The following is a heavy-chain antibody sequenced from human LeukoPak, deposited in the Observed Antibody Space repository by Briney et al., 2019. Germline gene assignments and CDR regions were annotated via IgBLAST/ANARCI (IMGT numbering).Heavy chain of an antibody. Sequence: ASVKVSCKASGYTFTSYGISWVRQAPGQGLEWMGWISAYNGNTNYAQKLQGRVTMTTDTSTSTAYMELRSLRSDDTAVYYCARDRRYYYGSGRNGSFDYWGQGTLVTVSS. CDR1: GYTFTSYG. J-gene: IGHJ4*02. CDR2: ISAYNGNT. D-gene: IGHD3-10*01. CDR3: ARDRRYYYGSGRNGSFDY. V-gene: IGHV1-18*01.